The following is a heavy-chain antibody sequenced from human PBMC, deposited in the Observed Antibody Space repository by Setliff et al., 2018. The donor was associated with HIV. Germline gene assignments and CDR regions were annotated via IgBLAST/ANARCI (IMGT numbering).Heavy chain of an antibody. CDR1: GDSISSHY. V-gene: IGHV4-59*11. Sequence: PSETLSLTCTVSGDSISSHYWNWIRQPPGKALEWIGYIYYSGSTYYNPSLKSRVTISVDTSKNQFSLKLSSVTAADTAVYYCASWGRARRANYNFWSGSSWFDPWGQGILVTVSS. D-gene: IGHD3-3*01. CDR2: IYYSGST. CDR3: ASWGRARRANYNFWSGSSWFDP. J-gene: IGHJ5*02.